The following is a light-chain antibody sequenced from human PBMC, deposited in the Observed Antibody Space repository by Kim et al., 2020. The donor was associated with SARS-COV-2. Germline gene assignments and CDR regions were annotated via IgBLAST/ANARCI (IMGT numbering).Light chain of an antibody. Sequence: SVTPKEKVPITCRAIQSIGSKLQWYQQKPGQSPKLLITFASQSFSGVPSRFSGSGTGTDFTLTINSLEAEDAAVYYCHQTANLPLTFGGGTKLEI. CDR3: HQTANLPLT. CDR1: QSIGSK. J-gene: IGKJ4*01. CDR2: FAS. V-gene: IGKV6-21*01.